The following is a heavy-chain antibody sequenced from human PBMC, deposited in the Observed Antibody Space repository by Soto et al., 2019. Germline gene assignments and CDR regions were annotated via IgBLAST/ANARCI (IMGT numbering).Heavy chain of an antibody. J-gene: IGHJ4*02. D-gene: IGHD1-7*01. Sequence: EVQLLESGGSLVQPGGSLRLSCTASGFSFSTYAMGWVRQAPGKGLEWVSAISGSGSATYYADPVKGRFTISRDNSKDTVYLQMNSLRAGDTAVYYCAKVIKGTGTNVIYDSWGQGSLVTVSS. V-gene: IGHV3-23*01. CDR1: GFSFSTYA. CDR3: AKVIKGTGTNVIYDS. CDR2: ISGSGSAT.